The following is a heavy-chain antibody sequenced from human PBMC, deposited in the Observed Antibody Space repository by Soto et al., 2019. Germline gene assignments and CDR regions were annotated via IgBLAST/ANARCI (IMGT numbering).Heavy chain of an antibody. CDR3: ATSQKGYNWNYFDH. Sequence: QLQLQESGPGLVKPSETLSLTCAVSGASISGSYYYWAWLRQSPGKGPGWIGSVFYTGFTSYNPSRESRVSVSVDTSKSQFSLKLSAVTAADTAVYYCATSQKGYNWNYFDHWGQGALVTVSS. J-gene: IGHJ4*02. D-gene: IGHD1-20*01. V-gene: IGHV4-39*01. CDR2: VFYTGFT. CDR1: GASISGSYYY.